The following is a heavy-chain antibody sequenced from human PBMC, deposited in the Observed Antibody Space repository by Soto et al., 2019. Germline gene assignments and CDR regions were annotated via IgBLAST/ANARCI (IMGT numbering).Heavy chain of an antibody. CDR3: ARWSGYSYGYKAAYYYYYGMDV. V-gene: IGHV4-34*01. CDR2: INHSGST. Sequence: XGTLSLTCAVYGGSFSGYYWSWIRQPPGKGLEWIGEINHSGSTNYNPSLKSRVTISVDTSKNQFSLKLSSVIAADTAVYYCARWSGYSYGYKAAYYYYYGMDVWGQGTTVTVSS. J-gene: IGHJ6*02. CDR1: GGSFSGYY. D-gene: IGHD5-18*01.